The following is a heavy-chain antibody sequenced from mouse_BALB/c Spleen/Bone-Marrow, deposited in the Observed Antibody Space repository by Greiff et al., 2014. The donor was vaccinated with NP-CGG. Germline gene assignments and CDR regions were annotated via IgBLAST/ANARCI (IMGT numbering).Heavy chain of an antibody. CDR1: GYTFTDYA. D-gene: IGHD2-4*01. CDR3: ARGTYYDSTWFAY. Sequence: VQLQQSGPELVRPGVSVKISCKGSGYTFTDYAMHWVKQSHAKSLEWIGVISTYSGNTNYNQKFKGKATMTVDESSSTAYMELARLTSEDSAIYYCARGTYYDSTWFAYWGQGTLVTVSA. V-gene: IGHV1-67*01. J-gene: IGHJ3*01. CDR2: ISTYSGNT.